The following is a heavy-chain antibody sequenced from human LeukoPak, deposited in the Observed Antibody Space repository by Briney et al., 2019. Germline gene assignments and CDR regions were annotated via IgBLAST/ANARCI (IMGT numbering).Heavy chain of an antibody. CDR2: ISSSGSTI. Sequence: GGSLRLSCAASGFTFSSYEMNWVRQAPGKGLEWVSYISSSGSTIYYADSVKGRFTISRDNSKNTLYLQMNSLRAEDTAVYYCVKDSSLHWFDPWGQGTLVTVSS. CDR3: VKDSSLHWFDP. V-gene: IGHV3-48*03. J-gene: IGHJ5*02. CDR1: GFTFSSYE. D-gene: IGHD6-6*01.